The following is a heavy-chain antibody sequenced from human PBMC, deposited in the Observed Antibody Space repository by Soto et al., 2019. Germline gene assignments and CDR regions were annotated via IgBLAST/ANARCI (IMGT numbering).Heavy chain of an antibody. CDR1: GYTLTELS. CDR3: TTRGYSGSYLWVDY. D-gene: IGHD1-26*01. Sequence: ASVKVSCKVSGYTLTELSMHWVRQAPGKGIEWMGGFDPEDGETIYAQKFQGRVTLTEDTSTDKAYMVLSRLRSEDTAEYYWTTRGYSGSYLWVDYWGQGTLVTVSS. J-gene: IGHJ4*02. V-gene: IGHV1-24*01. CDR2: FDPEDGET.